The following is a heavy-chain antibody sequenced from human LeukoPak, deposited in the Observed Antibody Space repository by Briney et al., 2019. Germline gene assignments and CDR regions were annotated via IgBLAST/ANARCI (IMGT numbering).Heavy chain of an antibody. Sequence: NTSETLSLTCTVSGGSISSSSYYWGWIRQPPGKGLEWIGSIYYSGSTYYNPSLKSRVTISVDTSKNQFSLKLSSVTAADTAVYYCARGPVATRYYYYGMDVWGQGTTVTVSS. V-gene: IGHV4-39*07. D-gene: IGHD5-12*01. J-gene: IGHJ6*02. CDR3: ARGPVATRYYYYGMDV. CDR1: GGSISSSSYY. CDR2: IYYSGST.